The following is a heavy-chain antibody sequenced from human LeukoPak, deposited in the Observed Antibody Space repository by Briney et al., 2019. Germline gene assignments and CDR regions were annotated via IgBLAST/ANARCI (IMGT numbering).Heavy chain of an antibody. CDR1: GFTFNSYA. CDR2: ISGSGGST. V-gene: IGHV3-23*01. Sequence: GGSLRLSCAASGFTFNSYAMSWVRQAPGKGLEWVSEISGSGGSTYYADSVKGRFTISRDNSKNTLYLQMNSLRVEDTAVYYCAKDADPRPFYFDYWGQGILVTVSS. CDR3: AKDADPRPFYFDY. J-gene: IGHJ4*02.